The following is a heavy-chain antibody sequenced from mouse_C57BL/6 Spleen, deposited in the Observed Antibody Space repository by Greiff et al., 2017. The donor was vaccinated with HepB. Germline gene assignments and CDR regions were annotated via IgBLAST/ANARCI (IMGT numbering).Heavy chain of an antibody. CDR1: GYTFTGYW. D-gene: IGHD2-4*01. CDR3: ARARDYDGDGYWYFDV. J-gene: IGHJ1*03. V-gene: IGHV1-9*01. Sequence: QVQLQQSGAELMKPGASVKLSCKATGYTFTGYWIEWVKQRPGHGLEWIGEILPGSGSTNYNEKFKGKATFTADTSSNTAYMQLSSLTTEDSAIYYCARARDYDGDGYWYFDVWGTGTTVTVSS. CDR2: ILPGSGST.